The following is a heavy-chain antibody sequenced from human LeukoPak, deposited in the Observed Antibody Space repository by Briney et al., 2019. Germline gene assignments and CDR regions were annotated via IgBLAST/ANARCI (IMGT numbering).Heavy chain of an antibody. Sequence: PSQTLSLTCIVSGGSITSSSYYWGWIRQPPGKGLEWIGSIYYSGSTYYNPSLKSRVTISVDTSKNQFSLKLSSVTAADTAVHYCARVHDLGYCTSTTCYGGYYIDYWGRRAPVTVSS. CDR3: ARVHDLGYCTSTTCYGGYYIDY. D-gene: IGHD2-2*01. CDR1: GGSITSSSYY. CDR2: IYYSGST. V-gene: IGHV4-39*07. J-gene: IGHJ4*02.